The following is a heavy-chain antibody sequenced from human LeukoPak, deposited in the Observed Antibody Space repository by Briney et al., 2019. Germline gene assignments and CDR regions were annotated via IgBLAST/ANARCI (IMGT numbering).Heavy chain of an antibody. CDR3: ASGGPQGYYDFWSDAFDI. J-gene: IGHJ3*02. V-gene: IGHV4-39*01. CDR2: IYYSGST. CDR1: GGSISSSSYY. Sequence: SETLSLTCTVSGGSISSSSYYWGWIRQPPGKGLKWIGSIYYSGSTYYNPSLKSRVTISVDTSKNQFSLKLSSVTAADTAVYYCASGGPQGYYDFWSDAFDIWGQGTMVTVSS. D-gene: IGHD3-3*01.